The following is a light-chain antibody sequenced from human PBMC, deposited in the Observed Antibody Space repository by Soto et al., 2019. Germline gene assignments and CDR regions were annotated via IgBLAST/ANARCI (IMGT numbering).Light chain of an antibody. CDR2: GAS. J-gene: IGKJ1*01. V-gene: IGKV3-15*01. Sequence: VVTQSPATLSVFPGETATLSCRASQSVSSDLAWYQQRPGQAPRLLIYGASTRATGIPARFRGSGSGTEVRRTISSLQSEDFATYYCQQDNTWHPKMACGRGTKVEIK. CDR1: QSVSSD. CDR3: QQDNTWHPKMA.